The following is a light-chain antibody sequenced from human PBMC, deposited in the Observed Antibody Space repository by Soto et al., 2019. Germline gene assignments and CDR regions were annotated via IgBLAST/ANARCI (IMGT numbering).Light chain of an antibody. V-gene: IGKV3-20*01. J-gene: IGKJ4*01. CDR2: GAS. Sequence: EVVLTQSPGTLSLSPGDRATLSCRASQSVSRNYLAWYQQKPGQTPRLPIFGASNRAADIPARFSASGSGTDFTLTISGLEPDDFAVYYCQQYDFLPLTFGGGTRL. CDR1: QSVSRNY. CDR3: QQYDFLPLT.